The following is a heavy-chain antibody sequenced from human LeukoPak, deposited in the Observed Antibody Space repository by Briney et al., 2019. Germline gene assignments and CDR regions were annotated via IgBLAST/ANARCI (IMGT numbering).Heavy chain of an antibody. J-gene: IGHJ3*02. CDR3: ARHRKPQLDAFDI. V-gene: IGHV4-59*08. D-gene: IGHD1-1*01. Sequence: PSETLSLTCLGSGGCISSYYWLWIRQPPRKGLEWVGYIYYSGSTNYNPSLKSRVTISVDTTKIQSSLKLSSVTAADTAVYYCARHRKPQLDAFDIWGQGTMVTVSS. CDR1: GGCISSYY. CDR2: IYYSGST.